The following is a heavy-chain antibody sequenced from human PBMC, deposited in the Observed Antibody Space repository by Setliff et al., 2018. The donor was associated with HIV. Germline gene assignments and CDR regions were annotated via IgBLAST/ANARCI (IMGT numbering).Heavy chain of an antibody. CDR2: ITYDGSRT. J-gene: IGHJ5*02. D-gene: IGHD1-26*01. V-gene: IGHV3-30*01. CDR1: GFTFSTFA. CDR3: AKAGEVGATYNWFDP. Sequence: PGGSLRLSCAASGFTFSTFAMHWVRQAPGRGLEWVSVITYDGSRTYYADSVKGRFTISRDNSKNTLYLQMNSLRPEDTALYYCAKAGEVGATYNWFDPWGQGTLVTVSS.